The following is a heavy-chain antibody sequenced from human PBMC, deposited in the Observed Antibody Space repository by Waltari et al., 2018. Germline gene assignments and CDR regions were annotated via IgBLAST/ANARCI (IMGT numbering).Heavy chain of an antibody. J-gene: IGHJ5*02. CDR3: ARVAVPAVTTNWFDP. D-gene: IGHD2-2*01. CDR2: IHHSGST. CDR1: GVSLSSDNR. Sequence: QVQLQESGPGLVKPSGTLSLTCAVSGVSLSSDNRWSWVRQPPGKGLEWIGEIHHSGSTNFNPSVESRVVISLDKSKNQFSLKVRSVTAADTAVYYCARVAVPAVTTNWFDPWGQGTLVTVSS. V-gene: IGHV4-4*02.